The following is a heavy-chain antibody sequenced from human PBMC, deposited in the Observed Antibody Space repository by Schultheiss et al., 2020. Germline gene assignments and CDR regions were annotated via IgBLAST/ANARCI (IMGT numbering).Heavy chain of an antibody. D-gene: IGHD6-19*01. Sequence: GGSLRLSCAASGFTFSSYGMHWVRQAPGKGLEWVAVISYDGSNKYYADSVKGRSTISRDNSKNTLYLQMNSLRAEDTAVYYCAREVAVAGTRFYYYYGMDVWGQGTTVNVYS. CDR2: ISYDGSNK. CDR1: GFTFSSYG. V-gene: IGHV3-30*03. CDR3: AREVAVAGTRFYYYYGMDV. J-gene: IGHJ6*02.